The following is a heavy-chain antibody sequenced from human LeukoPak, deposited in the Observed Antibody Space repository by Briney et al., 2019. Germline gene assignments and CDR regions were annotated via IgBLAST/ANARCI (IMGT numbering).Heavy chain of an antibody. CDR3: ARGLSYSDY. CDR1: GFTFTGSW. Sequence: GSLRLSCAASGFTFTGSWMHWVRQPPGKGLVWVSRIQSDGSRTTYADSVKGRFTISRDNAKNTLYLQMNSLTVEDTAVYYCARGLSYSDYWGQGTLVTVSS. J-gene: IGHJ4*02. D-gene: IGHD3-3*01. CDR2: IQSDGSRT. V-gene: IGHV3-74*01.